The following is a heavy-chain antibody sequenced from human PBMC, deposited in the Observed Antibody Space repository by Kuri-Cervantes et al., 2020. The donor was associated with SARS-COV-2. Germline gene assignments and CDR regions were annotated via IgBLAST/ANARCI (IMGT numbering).Heavy chain of an antibody. V-gene: IGHV3-48*01. Sequence: GESLKISCAASGFIFSSHSMNWVRQAPGKGLEWVSYISSSSSTIYYADSVKGRFTISRDNAKNSPYLQMNSLRAEDTAVYYCARDGVSLKGYYYYYMDVWGKGTTVTVSS. J-gene: IGHJ6*03. CDR3: ARDGVSLKGYYYYYMDV. CDR1: GFIFSSHS. D-gene: IGHD2-15*01. CDR2: ISSSSSTI.